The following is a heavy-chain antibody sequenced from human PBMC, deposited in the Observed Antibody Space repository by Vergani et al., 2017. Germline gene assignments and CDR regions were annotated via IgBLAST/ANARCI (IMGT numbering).Heavy chain of an antibody. D-gene: IGHD3-10*01. Sequence: QVQLQESGPGLVKPSQTLSLTCTMSGGSISAGYYFWSWIRQPAGKGLEWLGHISASGNASHSPSLKTRVSMSVDTSKNQFSLTVTSVTAADTAIYFCALRSGWYYSGCKVHPLRTAFDVWVHGTVVTVSS. CDR3: ALRSGWYYSGCKVHPLRTAFDV. J-gene: IGHJ3*01. CDR1: GGSISAGYYF. CDR2: ISASGNA. V-gene: IGHV4-61*02.